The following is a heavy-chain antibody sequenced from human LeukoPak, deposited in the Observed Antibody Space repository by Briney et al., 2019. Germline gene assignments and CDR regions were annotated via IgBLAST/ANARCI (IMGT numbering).Heavy chain of an antibody. CDR2: ISWNSGSI. V-gene: IGHV3-9*01. CDR1: GFTFDDYA. D-gene: IGHD2-2*01. J-gene: IGHJ4*02. Sequence: PGGSLRLSCAASGFTFDDYAMHWVRQAPGKGLEWVSGISWNSGSIGYADSVKGRFTISRDNAKNSLYLQMNSLRAEDTALYYCAKGACSSTSCYSDYWGQGTLVTVSS. CDR3: AKGACSSTSCYSDY.